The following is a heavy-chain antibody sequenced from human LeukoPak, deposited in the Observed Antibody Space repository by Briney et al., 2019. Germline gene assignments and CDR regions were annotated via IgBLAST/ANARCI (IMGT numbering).Heavy chain of an antibody. Sequence: GGSLRPSSAASGFTFSAYDMHWVRQAPGKGLEWVAVLWDDGSRKYSADSVRGRFTISRDNSKNTLYLQMNSLRAEDTAVYYCAKGLKYCSGGSCSLYMDVWGKGTTVTVSS. CDR2: LWDDGSRK. V-gene: IGHV3-33*06. J-gene: IGHJ6*03. CDR3: AKGLKYCSGGSCSLYMDV. D-gene: IGHD2-15*01. CDR1: GFTFSAYD.